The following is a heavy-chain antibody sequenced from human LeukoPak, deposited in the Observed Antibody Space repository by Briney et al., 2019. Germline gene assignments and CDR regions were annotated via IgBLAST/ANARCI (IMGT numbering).Heavy chain of an antibody. D-gene: IGHD3-10*01. CDR3: ARVGFRGEPIDC. Sequence: GSSVKVSCKASGYTFTSYDINWVRQATGQGLEWMGWMNPNSGNTGNAQKFQGIVTMTRNTSISTAYLELSSLRSEDTAVYYCARVGFRGEPIDCWGQGTLVTVSS. CDR2: MNPNSGNT. J-gene: IGHJ4*02. CDR1: GYTFTSYD. V-gene: IGHV1-8*01.